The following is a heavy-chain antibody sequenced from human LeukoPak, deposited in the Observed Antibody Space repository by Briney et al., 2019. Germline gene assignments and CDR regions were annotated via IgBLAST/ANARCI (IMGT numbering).Heavy chain of an antibody. D-gene: IGHD6-19*01. V-gene: IGHV3-30*04. CDR1: GFTFSSYA. J-gene: IGHJ4*02. CDR2: ISYDGSNK. Sequence: GRSLRLSCAASGFTFSSYAMHWVRQAPGKGLEWVAVISYDGSNKYYADSVKGRFTISRDNSKNTLYLQMNSLRAEDTAVYYCARGSGYSSGWSDYWGQGTLVTVSS. CDR3: ARGSGYSSGWSDY.